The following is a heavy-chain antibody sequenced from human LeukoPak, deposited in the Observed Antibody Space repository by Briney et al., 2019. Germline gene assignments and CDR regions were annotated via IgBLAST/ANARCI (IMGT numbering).Heavy chain of an antibody. CDR2: ISGSGGST. Sequence: GGSLRLSCEASGLSFSDYAMSWVRQAQGKGLECVSPISGSGGSTYYADFVKDRASISRDNSKNTVYLRLNSLRAEDSAVYFCAKGGQNFDFWRFDYWGQGTVVTVSS. CDR1: GLSFSDYA. D-gene: IGHD3-3*01. V-gene: IGHV3-23*01. CDR3: AKGGQNFDFWRFDY. J-gene: IGHJ4*02.